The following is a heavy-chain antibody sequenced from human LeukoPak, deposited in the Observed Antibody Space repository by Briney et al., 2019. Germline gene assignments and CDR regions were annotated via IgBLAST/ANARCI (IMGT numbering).Heavy chain of an antibody. Sequence: GGSLRLSCVASEFTFSNYWIHWVRQALGKGLVWVSRIRGDGIVTNYADSVEGRFTVSRDNAKNTVHLQMNSLRDDDTAVYYCARASPADFNLWGRGTLVTVSS. CDR3: ARASPADFNL. V-gene: IGHV3-74*01. CDR1: EFTFSNYW. CDR2: IRGDGIVT. J-gene: IGHJ2*01.